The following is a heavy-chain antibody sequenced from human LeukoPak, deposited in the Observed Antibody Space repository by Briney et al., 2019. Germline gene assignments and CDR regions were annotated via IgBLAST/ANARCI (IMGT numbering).Heavy chain of an antibody. Sequence: ASVKVSCKASGYTFTSYGISWVRQAPGQGLEWMGWISAYNGNTNYAQKLQGRVTMTTDTSTSTAYMEPRSLRSDDTTVYYCARDLGYYDSSGYYGWFDPWGQGTLVTVSS. J-gene: IGHJ5*02. CDR3: ARDLGYYDSSGYYGWFDP. CDR1: GYTFTSYG. D-gene: IGHD3-22*01. CDR2: ISAYNGNT. V-gene: IGHV1-18*01.